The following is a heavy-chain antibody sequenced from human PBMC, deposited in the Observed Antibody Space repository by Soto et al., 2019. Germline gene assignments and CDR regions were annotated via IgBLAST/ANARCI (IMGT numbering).Heavy chain of an antibody. CDR3: ARSQTTVTSYDY. D-gene: IGHD4-17*01. V-gene: IGHV4-30-2*01. J-gene: IGHJ4*02. CDR1: GGSISSGGYS. CDR2: IYHSGST. Sequence: QLQLQESGSGLVKPSQTLSLTCAVSGGSISSGGYSWSWIRQPPGKGLEWIGYIYHSGSTYYNPSLKSRVXTXVXXSENQFSPKLSSVTAADTAVYYGARSQTTVTSYDYWGPGTLVTVSS.